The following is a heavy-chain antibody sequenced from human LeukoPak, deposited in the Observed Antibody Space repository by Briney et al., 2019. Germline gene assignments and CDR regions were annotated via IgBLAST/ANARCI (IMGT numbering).Heavy chain of an antibody. V-gene: IGHV4-4*02. CDR2: IYHSGST. CDR3: ARERKPYYDSSGYYSD. Sequence: PSETLSLTCAVSGGSISSSNWWSWVRQPPGKGLEWIGEIYHSGSTNYNPSLKSRVTISVDKSKNQFSLKLSSVTAADTAVYYSARERKPYYDSSGYYSDWGQGTLVTVSS. D-gene: IGHD3-22*01. CDR1: GGSISSSNW. J-gene: IGHJ4*02.